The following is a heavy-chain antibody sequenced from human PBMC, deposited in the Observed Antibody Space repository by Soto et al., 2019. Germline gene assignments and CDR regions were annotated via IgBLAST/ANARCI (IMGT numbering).Heavy chain of an antibody. D-gene: IGHD1-26*01. CDR3: VRDDIGVGIDF. V-gene: IGHV3-74*03. CDR2: INGDGSHT. Sequence: EVQLVESGGGLVQPGGSLRLSCAASGFTFSNYWMHWVRQAPGKGLVWISHINGDGSHTTYADSVKGRFTISRDNAKNTVYLPMDSLRAEDTAVYYCVRDDIGVGIDFWGLGTLVTVPS. CDR1: GFTFSNYW. J-gene: IGHJ4*02.